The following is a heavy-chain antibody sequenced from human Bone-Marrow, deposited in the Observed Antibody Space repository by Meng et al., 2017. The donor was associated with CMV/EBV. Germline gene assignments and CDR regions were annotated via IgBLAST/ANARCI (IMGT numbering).Heavy chain of an antibody. D-gene: IGHD2-15*01. CDR1: YTFNSDY. CDR2: INHSDGSA. V-gene: IGHV1-46*02. J-gene: IGHJ5*02. CDR3: ARDPYCSGIYCQGGWFDP. Sequence: YTFNSDYIHWLRQAPGQGLEWMGIINHSDGSANYAQKFQGRVTMTRDTSTSTIYMELSSLRFEDTAVYYCARDPYCSGIYCQGGWFDPWGQGTLVTVSS.